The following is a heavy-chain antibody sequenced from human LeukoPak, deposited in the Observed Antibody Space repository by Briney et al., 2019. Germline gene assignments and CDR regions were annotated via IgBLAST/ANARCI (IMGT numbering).Heavy chain of an antibody. Sequence: SVKVSCKASGGTFSSYAISWVRQAPGQGLEWMGGIIPIFGTANYAQKFQGRVTTTTDESTSTAYMELSSLRSEDTAVYYCARHDYDFWSDHLPVAFDIWGQGTMVTVSS. CDR3: ARHDYDFWSDHLPVAFDI. CDR2: IIPIFGTA. V-gene: IGHV1-69*05. CDR1: GGTFSSYA. J-gene: IGHJ3*02. D-gene: IGHD3-3*01.